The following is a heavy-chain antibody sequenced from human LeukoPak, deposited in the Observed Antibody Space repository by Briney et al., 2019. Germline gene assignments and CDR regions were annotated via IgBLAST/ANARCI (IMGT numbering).Heavy chain of an antibody. CDR1: GFTFSSYG. D-gene: IGHD6-13*01. J-gene: IGHJ4*02. CDR3: ARAGGSSSWYYFDY. CDR2: IWYDGSNK. V-gene: IGHV3-33*01. Sequence: GGSLRLSRAASGFTFSSYGMHWVRQAPGKGLEWVAVIWYDGSNKYYADSVKGRFTISRDNSKNTLYLQMNSLRAEDTAVYYCARAGGSSSWYYFDYWGQGTLVTVSS.